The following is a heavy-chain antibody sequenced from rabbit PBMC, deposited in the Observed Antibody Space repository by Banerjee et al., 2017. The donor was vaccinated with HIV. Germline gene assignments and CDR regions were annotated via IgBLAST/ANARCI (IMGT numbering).Heavy chain of an antibody. D-gene: IGHD3-1*01. CDR1: GFSFSNKAV. Sequence: QEQLVESGGGLVQPGGSLKLSCTASGFSFSNKAVMCWVRQAPGKGLQWIACINTYTARPVYATWAKGRFTISRTSSTTVTLQMTSLTAADTATYFCARDLATVVGWNFNLWGQGTLVTVS. CDR2: INTYTARP. V-gene: IGHV1S45*01. J-gene: IGHJ4*01. CDR3: ARDLATVVGWNFNL.